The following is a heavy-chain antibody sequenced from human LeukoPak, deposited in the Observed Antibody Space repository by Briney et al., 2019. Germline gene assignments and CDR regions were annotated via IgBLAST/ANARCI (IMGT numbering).Heavy chain of an antibody. CDR3: AKAQSLAAADPPDY. CDR2: ISWNSGSI. D-gene: IGHD6-13*01. J-gene: IGHJ4*02. CDR1: GFTFDDYA. Sequence: PGGSLRLSCAASGFTFDDYAMHWVRHAPGKGLEWVSGISWNSGSIGYADSVKGRFTISRDNAKNSLYLQMNSLRAEDTALYYCAKAQSLAAADPPDYWGQGTLVTVSS. V-gene: IGHV3-9*01.